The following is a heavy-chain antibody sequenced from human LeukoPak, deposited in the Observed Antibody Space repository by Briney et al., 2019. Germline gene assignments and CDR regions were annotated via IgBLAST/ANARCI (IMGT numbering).Heavy chain of an antibody. CDR2: INHSGST. V-gene: IGHV4-34*01. CDR1: GGSFSGYY. Sequence: SETLSLTCAVYGGSFSGYYWSWIRQPPGKGLEWIGEINHSGSTNYNPSLKSRVTISVDTSKNQFSLKLSSVTAADTAVYYCARHGRHYDFWSGYPTWFDPWGQGTLVTVSS. CDR3: ARHGRHYDFWSGYPTWFDP. J-gene: IGHJ5*02. D-gene: IGHD3-3*01.